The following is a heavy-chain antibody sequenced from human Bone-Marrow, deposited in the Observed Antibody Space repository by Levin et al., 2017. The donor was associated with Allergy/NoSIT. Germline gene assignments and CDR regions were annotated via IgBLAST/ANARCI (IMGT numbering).Heavy chain of an antibody. D-gene: IGHD1-26*01. CDR1: GFRFSTSG. CDR2: IWSAGNKD. Sequence: PGGSLRLSCAAYGFRFSTSGMHWVRQAPGKGLEWVAVIWSAGNKDYYADSVKGRFTVSRDNSKNTLYLQMNNLSAEDTAIYYCARERELHFDYWGQGTLVTVSS. V-gene: IGHV3-33*01. J-gene: IGHJ4*02. CDR3: ARERELHFDY.